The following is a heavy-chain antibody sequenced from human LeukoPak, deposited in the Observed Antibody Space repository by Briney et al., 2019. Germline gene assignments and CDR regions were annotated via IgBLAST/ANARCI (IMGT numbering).Heavy chain of an antibody. J-gene: IGHJ6*02. D-gene: IGHD2-8*01. V-gene: IGHV3-30-3*01. CDR2: ISYDGSNK. CDR1: GFTFSSYA. Sequence: GRSLRLSCAASGFTFSSYAMHWVRQAPGKGLEWVAAISYDGSNKYYADSVKGRFTISRDNSKNTLYLQMNSLRAEDTAVYYCARVSYCTNGVCYPDYYYGMDVWGQGTTVTVSS. CDR3: ARVSYCTNGVCYPDYYYGMDV.